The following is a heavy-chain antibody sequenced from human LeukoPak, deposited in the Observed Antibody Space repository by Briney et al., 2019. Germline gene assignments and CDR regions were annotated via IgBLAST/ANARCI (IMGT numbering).Heavy chain of an antibody. Sequence: SETLSLTCTVSGGSISSYYWSWIRQPPGKGLEWIGYIYYSGSTNYNPSLKSRVTISVDTSKNQFSLKLSSVTAADTAVYYCARVRAYSYGYLDYWGQGTLVTVSS. V-gene: IGHV4-59*01. CDR2: IYYSGST. CDR1: GGSISSYY. J-gene: IGHJ4*02. D-gene: IGHD5-18*01. CDR3: ARVRAYSYGYLDY.